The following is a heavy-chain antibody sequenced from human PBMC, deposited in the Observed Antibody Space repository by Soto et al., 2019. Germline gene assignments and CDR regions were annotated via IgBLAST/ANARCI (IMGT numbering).Heavy chain of an antibody. V-gene: IGHV1-18*01. Sequence: ASVKVSCKASGYTFTSYGISWVRQAPGQGLEWMGWISAYNGNTNYAQKLQGRVTMTTDTSTSTAYMELRSLRSDDTAVCYCARDGGAAAGTFGYYYYYGMDVWGQGTTVTVSS. CDR3: ARDGGAAAGTFGYYYYYGMDV. D-gene: IGHD6-13*01. CDR1: GYTFTSYG. J-gene: IGHJ6*02. CDR2: ISAYNGNT.